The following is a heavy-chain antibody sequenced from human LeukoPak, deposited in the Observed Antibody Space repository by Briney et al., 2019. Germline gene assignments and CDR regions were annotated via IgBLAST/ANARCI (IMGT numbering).Heavy chain of an antibody. CDR1: GGSISSYY. J-gene: IGHJ4*02. CDR2: IYYSGST. V-gene: IGHV4-59*08. Sequence: PSETLSLTCTVSGGSISSYYWNWIRQPPGKGLEWIGYIYYSGSTNYNPSLKSRVTISVDTSKNQFSLKLSSVTAADTAVYYCARFYGSGWYLFDYWGQGTLVTVSS. D-gene: IGHD6-19*01. CDR3: ARFYGSGWYLFDY.